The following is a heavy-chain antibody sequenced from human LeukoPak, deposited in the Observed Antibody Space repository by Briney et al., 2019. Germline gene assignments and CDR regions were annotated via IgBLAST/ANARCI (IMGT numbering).Heavy chain of an antibody. Sequence: ASVKVSCKASGYTFTGYYMHWVRQAPGQGLEWMGWISPNSGGTNYAQKFQGRVTMTRDTSISTAYMELSSLTSEDTAVHYCAREGGYGDYYYYMDVWGKGTTVTVSS. J-gene: IGHJ6*03. CDR1: GYTFTGYY. D-gene: IGHD5-18*01. V-gene: IGHV1-2*02. CDR3: AREGGYGDYYYYMDV. CDR2: ISPNSGGT.